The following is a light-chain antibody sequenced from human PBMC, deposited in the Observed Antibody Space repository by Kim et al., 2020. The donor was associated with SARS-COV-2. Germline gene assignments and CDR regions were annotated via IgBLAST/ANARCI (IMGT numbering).Light chain of an antibody. CDR3: NSRDISGYYVV. J-gene: IGLJ2*01. CDR2: GKN. CDR1: SLRLYY. Sequence: SSELTQDPAVSVALGQTVTITCQGDSLRLYYASSYQQKPGQAPQLVIYGKNSRPSGIPDRFSASSLGNTASLTIPGAQAEDEADYYCNSRDISGYYVVFGGGTQLTV. V-gene: IGLV3-19*01.